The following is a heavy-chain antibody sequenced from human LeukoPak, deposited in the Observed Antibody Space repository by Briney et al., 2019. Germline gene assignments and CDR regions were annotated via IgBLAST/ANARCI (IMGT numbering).Heavy chain of an antibody. J-gene: IGHJ4*02. V-gene: IGHV1-2*02. CDR2: INPNSGGT. D-gene: IGHD6-13*01. CDR3: ARAGAAAAGSGVDY. CDR1: GYTFTSYY. Sequence: GASVKVSCKASGYTFTSYYMHWVRQAPGQGLEWMGWINPNSGGTNYAQKFQGRVTMTRDTSISTAYMELSRLRSDDTAVDYCARAGAAAAGSGVDYWGQGTLVTVSS.